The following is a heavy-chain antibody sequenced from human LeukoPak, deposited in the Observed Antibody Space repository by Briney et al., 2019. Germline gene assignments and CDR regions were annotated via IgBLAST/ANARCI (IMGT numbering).Heavy chain of an antibody. J-gene: IGHJ6*02. CDR3: AKALWFGELLGYYYYYGMDV. V-gene: IGHV3-23*01. D-gene: IGHD3-10*01. CDR1: GFTFSSYA. CDR2: ISGSGGST. Sequence: GVSLRLSCAASGFTFSSYAMSWVRQAPGKGLEWVSAISGSGGSTFYADSVKGRFTISRDNSKNTLYLQMNSLRAVDTAVYYCAKALWFGELLGYYYYYGMDVWGQGTTVTVSS.